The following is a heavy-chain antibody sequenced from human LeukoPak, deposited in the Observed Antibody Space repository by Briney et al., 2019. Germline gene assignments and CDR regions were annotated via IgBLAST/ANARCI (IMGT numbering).Heavy chain of an antibody. CDR3: AKVKEDRYYNSHGFYLDY. CDR1: GFTFSSYG. CDR2: ISYDGSDK. V-gene: IGHV3-30*18. D-gene: IGHD3-22*01. Sequence: GGSLRLSCAASGFTFSSYGMRWVRQAPGKGLEWVAAISYDGSDKYYTDSVKGRFTISRVNSENTLYLQMNSLRAEDTAIYYCAKVKEDRYYNSHGFYLDYWGQGTLVTVSS. J-gene: IGHJ4*02.